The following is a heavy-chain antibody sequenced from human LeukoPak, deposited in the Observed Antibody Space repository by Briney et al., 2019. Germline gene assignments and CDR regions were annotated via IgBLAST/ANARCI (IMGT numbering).Heavy chain of an antibody. Sequence: TGGSLRLSCAGSGFTATTNYMSWVRQPRGKGLEWVSVIYSSGSTSYADSVKGRFTISRDSSKNTVYLQMNSLGAEDTAVYYCARDHINVNAFDIWGQGTMVTVSS. CDR1: GFTATTNY. D-gene: IGHD3-16*02. CDR3: ARDHINVNAFDI. CDR2: IYSSGST. J-gene: IGHJ3*02. V-gene: IGHV3-53*01.